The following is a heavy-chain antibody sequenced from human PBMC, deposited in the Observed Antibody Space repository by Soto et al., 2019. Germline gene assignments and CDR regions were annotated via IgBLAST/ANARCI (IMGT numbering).Heavy chain of an antibody. CDR1: GGSISRSSYY. Sequence: SETLSLTCTVSGGSISRSSYYWGWIRQPPGKGLEWIGSIYYSGSTYYNPSLKSRVTISVDTSKNQFSLKLSSVTAADTAVYYCARHRRYDFWIGYSPYYYYMVVWGKGTTVSVSS. CDR3: ARHRRYDFWIGYSPYYYYMVV. CDR2: IYYSGST. D-gene: IGHD3-3*01. J-gene: IGHJ6*03. V-gene: IGHV4-39*01.